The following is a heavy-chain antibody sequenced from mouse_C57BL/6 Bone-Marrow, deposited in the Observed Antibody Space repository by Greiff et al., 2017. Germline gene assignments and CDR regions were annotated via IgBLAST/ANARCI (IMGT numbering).Heavy chain of an antibody. D-gene: IGHD1-1*01. CDR2: ISGGGGNT. V-gene: IGHV5-9*01. CDR3: SRQVTTVLATKYFDV. J-gene: IGHJ1*03. Sequence: EVKLVESGGGLVKPGGSLKLSCAASGFTFSCYTMSWVRQTPEKRLQWVAAISGGGGNTYYPDSVKGRFTISRDNDKNILYLQMSSLRSEDTALYYCSRQVTTVLATKYFDVWGTGTTVTVSS. CDR1: GFTFSCYT.